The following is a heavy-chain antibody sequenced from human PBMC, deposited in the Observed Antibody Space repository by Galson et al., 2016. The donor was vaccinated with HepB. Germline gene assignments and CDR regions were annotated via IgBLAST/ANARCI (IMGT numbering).Heavy chain of an antibody. CDR1: GASISDSNW. J-gene: IGHJ5*02. D-gene: IGHD2-2*01. Sequence: ETLSLTCAVSGASISDSNWWTWVRQVPEKGLEWIGEIYHTGTSNNNPFLSSRFTLSVDKSRNQFSLNITSVTAADTAVYYCARAAIIPGARMVFDPWGQGTLVTVSS. CDR3: ARAAIIPGARMVFDP. CDR2: IYHTGTS. V-gene: IGHV4-4*02.